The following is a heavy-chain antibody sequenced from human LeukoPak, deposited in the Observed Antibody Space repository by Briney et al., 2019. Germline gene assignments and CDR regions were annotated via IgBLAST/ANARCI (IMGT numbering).Heavy chain of an antibody. CDR2: ISSSSSTI. Sequence: GGSLRLSCAASGFTFSSYSMNWVRQAPGKGLEWVSYISSSSSTIYYAVSVKGRFTISRDNAKNSLYLQMNSLRAEDTAVYYCASPRPYYDSSGYLNYYYYYGMDVWGQGTTVTVSS. D-gene: IGHD3-22*01. J-gene: IGHJ6*02. CDR3: ASPRPYYDSSGYLNYYYYYGMDV. V-gene: IGHV3-48*01. CDR1: GFTFSSYS.